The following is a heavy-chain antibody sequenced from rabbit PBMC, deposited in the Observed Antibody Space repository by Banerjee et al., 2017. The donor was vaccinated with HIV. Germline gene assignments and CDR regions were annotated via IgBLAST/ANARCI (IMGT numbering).Heavy chain of an antibody. CDR2: INTSSGNT. CDR1: GFSFRNKYV. CDR3: ARAGDDNSSDYWIRIWDL. Sequence: QEQLEESGGDLVKPEGSLTLTCTASGFSFRNKYVMCWVRQAPGKGLEWIACINTSSGNTVYANWAKGRLTISKTSSTTVTLQMTSLTAADTASYFCARAGDDNSSDYWIRIWDLWGPGTLVTVS. D-gene: IGHD1-1*01. J-gene: IGHJ6*01. V-gene: IGHV1S45*01.